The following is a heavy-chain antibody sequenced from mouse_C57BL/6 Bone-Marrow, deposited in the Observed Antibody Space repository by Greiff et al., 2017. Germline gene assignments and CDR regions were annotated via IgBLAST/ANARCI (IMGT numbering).Heavy chain of an antibody. Sequence: QVQLQQSGAELVKPGASVKLSCKASGYTFTSYWMHWVKQRPGQGLEWIGMIHPNSGSTNYNEKFKSKDTLTVDKSSSTAYMQLSSLTSEDSAVYYCARAVLLFDYWGQGTTLTVSS. CDR2: IHPNSGST. CDR1: GYTFTSYW. J-gene: IGHJ2*01. V-gene: IGHV1-64*01. CDR3: ARAVLLFDY. D-gene: IGHD1-1*01.